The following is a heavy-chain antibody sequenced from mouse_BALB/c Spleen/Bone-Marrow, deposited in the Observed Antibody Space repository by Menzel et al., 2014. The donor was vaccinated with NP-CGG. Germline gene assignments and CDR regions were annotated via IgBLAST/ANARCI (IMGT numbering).Heavy chain of an antibody. CDR1: GFNIKDTY. Sequence: VQLQQSGAELVKPGASVKLSCTASGFNIKDTYMHWVKQRPEQGLEWIGRIDPANGNTKYDPKFPGKATITADTSSNTAYPQLSGLTSEDTAVYYCANYYYGSSLFAYWGQGTLVTVSA. J-gene: IGHJ3*01. CDR2: IDPANGNT. D-gene: IGHD1-1*01. V-gene: IGHV14-3*02. CDR3: ANYYYGSSLFAY.